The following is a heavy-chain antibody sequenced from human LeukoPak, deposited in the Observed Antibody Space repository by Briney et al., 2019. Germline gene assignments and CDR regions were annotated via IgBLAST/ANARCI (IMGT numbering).Heavy chain of an antibody. CDR2: INHSGST. J-gene: IGHJ4*02. CDR3: ARGTDY. Sequence: PSETLSLTCAVYGGSFSGYYWSWIRQPLGKGLEWIGEINHSGSTNYNPSLKSRVTISVDTSKNQFSLKLSSVTAADTAVYYCARGTDYWGQGTLVTVSS. V-gene: IGHV4-34*01. CDR1: GGSFSGYY.